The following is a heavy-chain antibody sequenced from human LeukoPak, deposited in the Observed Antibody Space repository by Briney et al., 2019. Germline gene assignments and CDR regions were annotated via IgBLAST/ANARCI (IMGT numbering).Heavy chain of an antibody. V-gene: IGHV4-59*01. CDR2: IYYSGST. CDR1: GGSFSGYY. Sequence: PSETLSLTCAVYGGSFSGYYWSWIRQPPGKGLEWIGYIYYSGSTNYNPSLKSRVTISVDTSKNQFSLKLSSVTAADTAVYYCAREEGGYSYGGYWYFDLWGRGTLVTVSS. CDR3: AREEGGYSYGGYWYFDL. D-gene: IGHD5-18*01. J-gene: IGHJ2*01.